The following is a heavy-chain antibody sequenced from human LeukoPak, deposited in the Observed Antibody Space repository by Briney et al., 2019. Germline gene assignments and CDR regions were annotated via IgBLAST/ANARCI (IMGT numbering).Heavy chain of an antibody. J-gene: IGHJ4*02. CDR3: AREGPNRGEGSGAFDY. CDR1: GFTFSSYA. V-gene: IGHV3-30-3*01. Sequence: GGSPRLSCAASGFTFSSYAMHWVRQAPGKGLEWVAVISYDGSNKYYADSVKGRFTISRDNSKNTLYLQMNSLRAEDTAVYYCAREGPNRGEGSGAFDYWGQGTLVTVSS. CDR2: ISYDGSNK. D-gene: IGHD2/OR15-2a*01.